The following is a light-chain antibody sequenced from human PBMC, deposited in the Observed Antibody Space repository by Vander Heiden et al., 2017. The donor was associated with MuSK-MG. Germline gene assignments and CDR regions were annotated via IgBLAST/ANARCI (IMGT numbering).Light chain of an antibody. J-gene: IGKJ5*01. CDR3: QQRSYWRIT. V-gene: IGKV3-11*01. CDR2: DAS. Sequence: EVVLTQSPAALSFSPAEEGALSCSASHSVSSYASWYQQKRGQAPRLLIYDASNRATGIPAWCSGSGSGTDFTLTISSLEPEYVAVYYWQQRSYWRITFGQGTRLEIK. CDR1: HSVSSY.